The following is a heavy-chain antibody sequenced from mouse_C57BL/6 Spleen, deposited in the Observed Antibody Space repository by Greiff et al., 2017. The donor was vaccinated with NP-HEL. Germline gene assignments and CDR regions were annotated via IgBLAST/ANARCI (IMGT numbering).Heavy chain of an antibody. Sequence: QVQLQQSGPELVKPGASVKISCKASGYAFSSSWMHWVKQRPGKGLEWIGRIYPGDGDTNYNGKFKGKATLTADKSSSTAYMQLSSLTSEDSAVYFCARDYYGSSDYAMDDWGQGTSVTVSS. D-gene: IGHD1-1*01. CDR1: GYAFSSSW. J-gene: IGHJ4*01. V-gene: IGHV1-82*01. CDR3: ARDYYGSSDYAMDD. CDR2: IYPGDGDT.